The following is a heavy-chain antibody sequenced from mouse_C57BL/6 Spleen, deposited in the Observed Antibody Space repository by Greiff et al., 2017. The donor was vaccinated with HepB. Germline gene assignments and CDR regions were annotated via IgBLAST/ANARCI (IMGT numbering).Heavy chain of an antibody. CDR1: GYTFTNYW. D-gene: IGHD2-3*01. J-gene: IGHJ1*03. V-gene: IGHV1-63*01. Sequence: QVQLKQSGAELVRPGTSVKMSCKASGYTFTNYWIGWAKQRPGNGLEWIGDIYPGGGYTNYNEKFKGKATLTADKSSSTAYMQFSSLTSEDSAIYYCARFYDGYYGYFDVWGTGPTVTVSS. CDR2: IYPGGGYT. CDR3: ARFYDGYYGYFDV.